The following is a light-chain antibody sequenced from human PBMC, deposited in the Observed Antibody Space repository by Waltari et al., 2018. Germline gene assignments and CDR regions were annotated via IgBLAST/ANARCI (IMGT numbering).Light chain of an antibody. CDR3: AAWDDSLNRV. CDR2: SNN. J-gene: IGLJ3*02. V-gene: IGLV1-44*01. CDR1: SSNIGRNT. Sequence: QSVLTQPPSASGTPGQRVTISCSGRSSNIGRNTVNWYQQLPGTAPKLLIYSNNQRPSGVPDRFSGSKSGTSASLAISGLQSEDEADYYCAAWDDSLNRVFGGGTKLTVL.